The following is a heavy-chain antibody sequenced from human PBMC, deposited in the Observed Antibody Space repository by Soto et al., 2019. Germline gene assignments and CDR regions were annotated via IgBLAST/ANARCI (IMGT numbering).Heavy chain of an antibody. CDR3: AAQYYDILTGYYFRP. V-gene: IGHV4-39*01. J-gene: IGHJ5*02. D-gene: IGHD3-9*01. CDR1: GGSISSYY. CDR2: IYYRGRT. Sequence: LSLTCTVSGGSISSYYWGWIRQPPGKGLEWIGSIYYRGRTYYNPSLKSRVTISVETSKNQFSLKLSSVTAADTAVYYCAAQYYDILTGYYFRPWGQGTLVTVSS.